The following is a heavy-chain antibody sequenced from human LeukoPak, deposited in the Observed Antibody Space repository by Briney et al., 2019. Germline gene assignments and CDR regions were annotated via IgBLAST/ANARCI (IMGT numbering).Heavy chain of an antibody. CDR3: ARESGVGTYYNPFDF. Sequence: SETLSLTCTVSGGSINAYYWSWIRQAAGKGLQWIGRVYSSGDTNYNPSFTSRVSMSVDKSKNHLSLRLNSVTAADTAVYYCARESGVGTYYNPFDFWGQGILVTVSP. CDR2: VYSSGDT. V-gene: IGHV4-4*07. J-gene: IGHJ4*02. CDR1: GGSINAYY. D-gene: IGHD3-10*01.